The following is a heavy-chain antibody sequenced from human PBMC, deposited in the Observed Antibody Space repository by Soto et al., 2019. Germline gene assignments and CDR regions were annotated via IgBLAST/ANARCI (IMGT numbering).Heavy chain of an antibody. D-gene: IGHD1-26*01. J-gene: IGHJ3*02. CDR2: IKSKTDGGTT. CDR3: TTGIVGATEDSDAFDI. V-gene: IGHV3-15*01. CDR1: GFTFSDYW. Sequence: GGSLRLSCAVSGFTFSDYWMSWVRQAPGKGLEWVGRIKSKTDGGTTDYAAPVKGRFTISRDDSKNTLYLQMNSLKTEDTAVYYCTTGIVGATEDSDAFDIWGQGTMVTVSS.